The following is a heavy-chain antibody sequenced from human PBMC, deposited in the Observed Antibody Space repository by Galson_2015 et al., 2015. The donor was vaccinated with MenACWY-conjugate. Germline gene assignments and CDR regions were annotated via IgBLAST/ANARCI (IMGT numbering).Heavy chain of an antibody. Sequence: SRRLSCAASGFTFSSYWMHWVRQAPGKGLVWVSRINSDGSSTSYADSAKGRFTISRDNAKNTLYLQMNSLRAEDTAVYYCAARLLHSGGMDVWGQGTTVTVSS. V-gene: IGHV3-74*01. J-gene: IGHJ6*02. CDR1: GFTFSSYW. CDR2: INSDGSST. D-gene: IGHD3-10*01. CDR3: AARLLHSGGMDV.